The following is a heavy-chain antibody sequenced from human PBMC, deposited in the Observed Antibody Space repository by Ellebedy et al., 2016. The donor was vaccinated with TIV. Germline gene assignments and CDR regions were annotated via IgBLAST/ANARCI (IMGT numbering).Heavy chain of an antibody. V-gene: IGHV3-66*01. CDR3: TTPYYYGSGSYFL. D-gene: IGHD3-10*01. Sequence: GGSLRLSCTASGFTFGDYAMNWVRQAPGKGLEWVSVLYPDAKTNYTDSVNGRFIVSRDSSKNTLYLQMNSLTAEDTAVYYCTTPYYYGSGSYFLWGQGTLVTVYS. CDR2: LYPDAKT. J-gene: IGHJ4*02. CDR1: GFTFGDYA.